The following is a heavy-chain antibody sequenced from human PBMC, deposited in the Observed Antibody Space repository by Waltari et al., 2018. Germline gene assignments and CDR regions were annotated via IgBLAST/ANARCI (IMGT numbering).Heavy chain of an antibody. CDR2: IIPIFGTA. V-gene: IGHV1-69*01. D-gene: IGHD2-8*01. CDR1: GGTFSSYA. CDR3: ARSWYCTNGVCYTKYFDY. J-gene: IGHJ4*02. Sequence: QVQLVQSGAEVKKPGSSVKVSCKASGGTFSSYAISWVRQAPGQGLEWMGGIIPIFGTANYAQKFQGRVTITADESTSTAYMELSSLRSEDTAVYYCARSWYCTNGVCYTKYFDYWGQGTLVTVSS.